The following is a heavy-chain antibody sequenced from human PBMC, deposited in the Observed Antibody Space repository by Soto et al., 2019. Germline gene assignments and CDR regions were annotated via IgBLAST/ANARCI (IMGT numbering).Heavy chain of an antibody. CDR1: GGSITSGNSYS. D-gene: IGHD3-10*01. V-gene: IGHV4-30-2*01. CDR3: ARAVAPYFGTWFDP. J-gene: IGHJ5*02. Sequence: SETLSLTCAVSGGSITSGNSYSWSWIRQPPGKGLEWIGSISHTGSTSYNPSLRSRLTMSVDKSKNQFSLRLSSVTAADMAVYYCARAVAPYFGTWFDPWGQVILVTFST. CDR2: ISHTGST.